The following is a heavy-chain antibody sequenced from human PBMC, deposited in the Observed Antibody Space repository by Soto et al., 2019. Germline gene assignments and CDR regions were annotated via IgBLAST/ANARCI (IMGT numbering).Heavy chain of an antibody. Sequence: GTLSLTCAVSGASIGSGGWWSWVRQPPGKGLEWIAEIFHDGNTNYSPSLKSRVTISVDKSQNQFSLNVYSVTAADTAVYYCARHEGWTGPDQWGQGTLVTVSS. CDR2: IFHDGNT. J-gene: IGHJ5*02. V-gene: IGHV4-4*02. CDR3: ARHEGWTGPDQ. CDR1: GASIGSGGW. D-gene: IGHD2-8*02.